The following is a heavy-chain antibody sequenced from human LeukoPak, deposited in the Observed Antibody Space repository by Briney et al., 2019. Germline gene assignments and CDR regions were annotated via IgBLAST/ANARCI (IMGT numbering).Heavy chain of an antibody. CDR1: GFTFSSYA. CDR3: ARDPYHGGNGHLVHY. Sequence: GRSLRLSCAASGFTFSSYAMHWVRQAPGKGLEWGAVISYEGSNKYYADSVKGRVTISRDNSKKTLYMQMKRLRAEDTAVYYCARDPYHGGNGHLVHYWGQGPLVTVSS. J-gene: IGHJ4*02. D-gene: IGHD4-23*01. CDR2: ISYEGSNK. V-gene: IGHV3-30*04.